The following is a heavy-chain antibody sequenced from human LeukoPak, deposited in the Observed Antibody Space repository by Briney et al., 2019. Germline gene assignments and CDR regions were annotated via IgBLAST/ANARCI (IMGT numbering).Heavy chain of an antibody. Sequence: PSETLSLTCAVSGGSISSGGYSWSWIRQPPGKGLEWIGYIYHSGSTYYNPSLKSRVTISVDTSKNQFSLKLSSVTAADTAVYYCASVDSSGWYTFDYWGQGTLVTVSS. D-gene: IGHD6-19*01. CDR3: ASVDSSGWYTFDY. J-gene: IGHJ4*02. CDR1: GGSISSGGYS. CDR2: IYHSGST. V-gene: IGHV4-30-2*01.